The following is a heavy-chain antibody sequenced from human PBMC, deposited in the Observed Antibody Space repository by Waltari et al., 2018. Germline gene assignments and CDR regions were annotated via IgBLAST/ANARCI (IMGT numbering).Heavy chain of an antibody. CDR3: ARGYCTNGVCYYPDY. CDR1: GYTSTRSA. V-gene: IGHV7-4-1*02. D-gene: IGHD2-8*01. Sequence: QVQLVQSGSALKKPGASVQVSCTASGYTSTRSAMNWVRQSPGQGLEWVGWINTNTGNPTYAQGFTGRFVFSLDTSVSTAYLQISSLKAEDTAVYYCARGYCTNGVCYYPDYWGQGTLVTVSS. J-gene: IGHJ4*02. CDR2: INTNTGNP.